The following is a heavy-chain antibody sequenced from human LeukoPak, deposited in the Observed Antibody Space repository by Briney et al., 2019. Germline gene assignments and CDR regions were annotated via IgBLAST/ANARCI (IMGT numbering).Heavy chain of an antibody. V-gene: IGHV4-31*03. D-gene: IGHD2-2*01. Sequence: SETLSLICTVSGGSISSGGYYWSWIRQHPGKGLEWIGYIYYSGSTYYNPSLKSRVTISVDTSKNQFSLKLSSVTAADTAVYYCVRGGLLWDWFDPWGQGTLVTVSS. CDR2: IYYSGST. CDR1: GGSISSGGYY. J-gene: IGHJ5*02. CDR3: VRGGLLWDWFDP.